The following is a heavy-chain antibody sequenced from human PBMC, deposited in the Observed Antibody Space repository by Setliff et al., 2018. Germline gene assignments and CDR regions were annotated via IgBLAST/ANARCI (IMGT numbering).Heavy chain of an antibody. J-gene: IGHJ4*02. CDR1: GGSFSGYY. V-gene: IGHV4-34*11. CDR2: ISSSGTS. D-gene: IGHD4-4*01. CDR3: AREGRWDYSYPIY. Sequence: SETLSLTCAVYGGSFSGYYWGWIRQPPGKGLEWIGTISSSGTSKYNSSLGGRATLSIDVPERQFALRLSSVTDADTAVYFCAREGRWDYSYPIYWGQGIRVTVSS.